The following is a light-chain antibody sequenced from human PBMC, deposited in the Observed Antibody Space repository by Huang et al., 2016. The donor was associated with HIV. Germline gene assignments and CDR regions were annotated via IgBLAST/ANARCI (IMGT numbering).Light chain of an antibody. CDR3: QQRSNWPLT. J-gene: IGKJ4*01. V-gene: IGKV3-11*01. CDR2: DAS. Sequence: EIVLTQSPATLSLSPGERATLSCRASQSVSSYLAWYQQKPGQAPRLLIYDASSRATGIPARFSGRGSGTDFTLTIGSLEPEDFAVYYCQQRSNWPLTFGGGTKVEIK. CDR1: QSVSSY.